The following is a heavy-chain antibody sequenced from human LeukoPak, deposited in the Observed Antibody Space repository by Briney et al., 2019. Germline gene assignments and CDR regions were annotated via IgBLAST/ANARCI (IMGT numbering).Heavy chain of an antibody. CDR2: IVVGSGNT. CDR1: GFTFTSSA. D-gene: IGHD1-7*01. J-gene: IGHJ4*02. V-gene: IGHV1-58*01. Sequence: GASVKVSCKASGFTFTSSAVQWVRQARGQRLEWIGWIVVGSGNTNYAQKFQGRVTITRDMSTSTAYMELSSLRSGDTAVYYCAGVGETGTTMALFDYWGQGTLATVSS. CDR3: AGVGETGTTMALFDY.